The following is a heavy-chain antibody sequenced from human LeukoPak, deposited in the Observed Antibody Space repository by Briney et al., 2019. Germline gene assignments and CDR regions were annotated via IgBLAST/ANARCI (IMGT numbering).Heavy chain of an antibody. J-gene: IGHJ4*02. CDR3: AREDIVVVVAALDY. V-gene: IGHV1-3*01. D-gene: IGHD2-15*01. Sequence: GASVKVSCKASGYTVTSYAMHWVRQAPGQRLEWMGWINAGNGNTKYSQKFQGRVTITRDTSASTAYMELSSLRSEDTAVYYCAREDIVVVVAALDYWGQGTLVTVSS. CDR1: GYTVTSYA. CDR2: INAGNGNT.